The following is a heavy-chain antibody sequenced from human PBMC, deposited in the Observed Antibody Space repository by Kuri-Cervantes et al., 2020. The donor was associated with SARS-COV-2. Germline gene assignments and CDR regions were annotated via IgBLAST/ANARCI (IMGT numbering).Heavy chain of an antibody. J-gene: IGHJ4*02. CDR2: VRRDGSNY. D-gene: IGHD3-9*01. V-gene: IGHV3-30*02. CDR3: ARDNYQTGPLES. Sequence: LSLTCAAYGFSFSYYGMHWVRQAPGKGLEWVGFVRRDGSNYYYADSVKGRFTISRDNAENTLYLQMNSLRAEDTAVYYCARDNYQTGPLESWGQGTLVTVSS. CDR1: GFSFSYYG.